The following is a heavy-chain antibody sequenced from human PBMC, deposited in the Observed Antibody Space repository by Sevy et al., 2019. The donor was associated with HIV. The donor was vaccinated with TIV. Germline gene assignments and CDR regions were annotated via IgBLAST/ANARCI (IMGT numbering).Heavy chain of an antibody. D-gene: IGHD6-19*01. CDR3: VSLFLSYRSGWSYFDY. Sequence: GGSLRLSCAISGFTVNDKYIIWVRQAPGKGLEWVSVIFSSGSTYYADSAKGRFTIPRDNSKNTVDLQMNSVRAEDTAVYYCVSLFLSYRSGWSYFDYWGQGTLVTVSS. J-gene: IGHJ4*02. V-gene: IGHV3-66*02. CDR1: GFTVNDKY. CDR2: IFSSGST.